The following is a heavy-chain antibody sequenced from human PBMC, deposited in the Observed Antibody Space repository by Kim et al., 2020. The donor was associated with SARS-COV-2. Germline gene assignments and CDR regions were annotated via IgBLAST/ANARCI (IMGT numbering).Heavy chain of an antibody. Sequence: GGSLRLSCTASGFTFGDYAMSWFRQAPGKGLEWVCFIRGNAGGGTKEYAASVRGRFTISKDDSKSIAYLQMNSLKTEDTAVYYCTRGRGEKKQLLWFGESNFDYWGQGTLVTVSS. V-gene: IGHV3-49*03. J-gene: IGHJ4*02. CDR2: IRGNAGGGTK. CDR3: TRGRGEKKQLLWFGESNFDY. D-gene: IGHD3-10*01. CDR1: GFTFGDYA.